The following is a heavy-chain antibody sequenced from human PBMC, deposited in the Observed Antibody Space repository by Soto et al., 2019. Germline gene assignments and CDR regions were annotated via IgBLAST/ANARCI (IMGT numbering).Heavy chain of an antibody. V-gene: IGHV3-9*01. D-gene: IGHD3-10*01. J-gene: IGHJ6*02. CDR1: GFNFEDYA. Sequence: EVQLVESGGGLVQPGRSLRLSCAASGFNFEDYAMHWVRQAPGKGLEWVSGIAWNSGIIGYADSVKGRFTISRANGXTSLYLQMNSLRPEDTALYYCAKDHYGSAISGMDVWGQGTTVTVSS. CDR2: IAWNSGII. CDR3: AKDHYGSAISGMDV.